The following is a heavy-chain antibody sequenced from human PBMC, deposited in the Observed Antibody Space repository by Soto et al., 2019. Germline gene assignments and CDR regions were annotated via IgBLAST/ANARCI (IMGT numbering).Heavy chain of an antibody. CDR1: GFTFSSYS. CDR3: AREYSSGWLGNAFDI. Sequence: EVQLVESGGGLVKPGGSLRLSCAASGFTFSSYSMNWVRQAPGKGLEWVSSISSSSSYIYYADSVKGRFTISRDNAKNSLYLQMNSLRAEDTAVYYCAREYSSGWLGNAFDIWGQGTMVTVSS. V-gene: IGHV3-21*01. CDR2: ISSSSSYI. J-gene: IGHJ3*02. D-gene: IGHD6-19*01.